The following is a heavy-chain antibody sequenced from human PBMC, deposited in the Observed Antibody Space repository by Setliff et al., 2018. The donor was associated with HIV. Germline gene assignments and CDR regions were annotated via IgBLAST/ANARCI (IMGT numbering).Heavy chain of an antibody. CDR2: ISGSAGTT. D-gene: IGHD6-13*01. Sequence: GSLRLSCAASGFTFSNYAMSWVRQAPGKGLEWVSGISGSAGTTYYADSVKGRFTISRDNSKNTLYLQMNSLRAEDTAVYYCAKQTVSSSWSNWFDPWGQGTLVTVSS. J-gene: IGHJ5*02. CDR1: GFTFSNYA. CDR3: AKQTVSSSWSNWFDP. V-gene: IGHV3-23*01.